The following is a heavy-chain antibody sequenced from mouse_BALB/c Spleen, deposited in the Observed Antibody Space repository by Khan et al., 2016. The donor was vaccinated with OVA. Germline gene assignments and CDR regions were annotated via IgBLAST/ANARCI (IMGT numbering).Heavy chain of an antibody. V-gene: IGHV2-9*02. Sequence: QVQLKESGPGLVAPSQSLSITCTVSGFSLTTYGVHWVRQPPGKGLEWLGVIWAGGSTNYNSALMSRLSISKDNSKSQAFVKMNSLQTDDTAMYYCARAYYYGAWFAYWGQGTLVTVSA. CDR3: ARAYYYGAWFAY. CDR2: IWAGGST. CDR1: GFSLTTYG. D-gene: IGHD1-1*01. J-gene: IGHJ3*01.